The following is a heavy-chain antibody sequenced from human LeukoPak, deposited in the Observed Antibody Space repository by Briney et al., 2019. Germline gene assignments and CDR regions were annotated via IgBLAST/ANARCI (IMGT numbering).Heavy chain of an antibody. V-gene: IGHV3-66*01. D-gene: IGHD1-7*01. CDR1: GFTASTNY. CDR3: AKSPNWSYGY. CDR2: IYSGGST. J-gene: IGHJ4*02. Sequence: GGSLRLSCAASGFTASTNYMSWVRQAPGKGLEWVSVIYSGGSTYYADSVKGRFTISRDNSKNTLYLQMNSLRAEDTAVYYCAKSPNWSYGYWGQGTLVTVSS.